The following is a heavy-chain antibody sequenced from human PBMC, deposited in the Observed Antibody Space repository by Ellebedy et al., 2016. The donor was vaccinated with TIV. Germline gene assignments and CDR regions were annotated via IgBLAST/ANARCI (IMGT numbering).Heavy chain of an antibody. CDR1: GFTFSRYA. CDR3: ARDYHDTSGFYYAFGDY. J-gene: IGHJ4*02. Sequence: PGGFLRLSCAASGFTFSRYAMYWVRQTPGKGLEWVALISSDGSNKFYGESVKGRFTISRDNPKNTLDLQMNSLRGDDSGVYFCARDYHDTSGFYYAFGDYWGQGSLVTVSS. D-gene: IGHD3-22*01. V-gene: IGHV3-30-3*01. CDR2: ISSDGSNK.